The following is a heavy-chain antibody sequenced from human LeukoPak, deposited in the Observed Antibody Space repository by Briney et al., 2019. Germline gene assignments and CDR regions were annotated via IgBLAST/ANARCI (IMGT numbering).Heavy chain of an antibody. CDR3: ARGGDSSGYYYVGYFDY. V-gene: IGHV4-31*03. Sequence: SETLPLTCTVSGGSISSGGYYWSWIRQHPGKGVEWIGYIYYSGSTYYNPSLKSRVTISVDTSKNQFSLKLSSVTAADTAVYYCARGGDSSGYYYVGYFDYWGQGTLVTVSS. CDR1: GGSISSGGYY. CDR2: IYYSGST. J-gene: IGHJ4*02. D-gene: IGHD3-22*01.